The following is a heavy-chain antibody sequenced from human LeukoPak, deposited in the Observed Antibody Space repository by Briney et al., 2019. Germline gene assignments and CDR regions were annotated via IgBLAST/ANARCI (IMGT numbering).Heavy chain of an antibody. J-gene: IGHJ4*02. CDR3: ARDPAPHYDILTGYWRWYFDY. CDR2: IWYDGSKK. Sequence: GRSLRLSCAASGFTFSSYGMHWVRQAPGKGLEWVAVIWYDGSKKYYADSVKGRFTIARDKSKNTLYLQMNSLRAEDTAVYYCARDPAPHYDILTGYWRWYFDYWGQGTLVTVSS. V-gene: IGHV3-33*01. D-gene: IGHD3-9*01. CDR1: GFTFSSYG.